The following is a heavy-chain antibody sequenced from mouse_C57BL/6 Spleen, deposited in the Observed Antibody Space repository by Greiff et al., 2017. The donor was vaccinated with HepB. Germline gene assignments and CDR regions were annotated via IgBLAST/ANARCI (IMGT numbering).Heavy chain of an antibody. Sequence: QVQLQQSGPELVKPGASVKISCKASGYAFSSSWMNWVKQRPGKGLEWIGRIYPGDGDTNYNGKFKGKATLTADKSSSTAYMQLSSLTSEDSAVYFCARDYGNYPYFDVWGTGTTVTVSS. CDR1: GYAFSSSW. J-gene: IGHJ1*03. CDR2: IYPGDGDT. V-gene: IGHV1-82*01. CDR3: ARDYGNYPYFDV. D-gene: IGHD2-1*01.